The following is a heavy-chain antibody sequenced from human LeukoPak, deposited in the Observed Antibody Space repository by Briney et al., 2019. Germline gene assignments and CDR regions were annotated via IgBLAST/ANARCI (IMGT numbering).Heavy chain of an antibody. CDR3: LAGGGY. J-gene: IGHJ4*02. Sequence: GGSLRLSCAAAGLTVRTHWMNWVRQAPGKGLEWVANIKPDGSETYYVDSMKGRFTVTRDNAQSSLHLQMDSLRGEDTAVYYCLAGGGYWGQGTLVTVSS. CDR2: IKPDGSET. D-gene: IGHD3-10*01. V-gene: IGHV3-7*01. CDR1: GLTVRTHW.